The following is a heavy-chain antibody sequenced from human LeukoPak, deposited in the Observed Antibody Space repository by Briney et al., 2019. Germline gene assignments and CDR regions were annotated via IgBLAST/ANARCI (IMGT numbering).Heavy chain of an antibody. J-gene: IGHJ4*02. Sequence: GGSLRLSCAASGFTFSSYAMSWVRQAPGKGLEWVSAISGSGGSTYYADSVKGRFTISRDNSKNTLYLQMNSLRVEDTAVYYCAKDLVEWDDFWSGSTSPFDYWGQGTLVTVSS. V-gene: IGHV3-23*01. D-gene: IGHD3-3*01. CDR1: GFTFSSYA. CDR3: AKDLVEWDDFWSGSTSPFDY. CDR2: ISGSGGST.